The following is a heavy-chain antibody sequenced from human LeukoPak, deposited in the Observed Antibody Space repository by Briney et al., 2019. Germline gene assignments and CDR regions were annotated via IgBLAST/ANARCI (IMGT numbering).Heavy chain of an antibody. CDR3: ARSPGDTYYYDSSGYYNSYYFDY. CDR2: IWYDGSNK. J-gene: IGHJ4*02. Sequence: QPGGSLRLSCAASGFIFSSHGMHWVRQAPGKGLEWVAVIWYDGSNKYYADSVKGRFTISRDNSKNTLYLQMNSLRAEDTAVYYCARSPGDTYYYDSSGYYNSYYFDYWGQGTLVTVSS. V-gene: IGHV3-33*01. CDR1: GFIFSSHG. D-gene: IGHD3-22*01.